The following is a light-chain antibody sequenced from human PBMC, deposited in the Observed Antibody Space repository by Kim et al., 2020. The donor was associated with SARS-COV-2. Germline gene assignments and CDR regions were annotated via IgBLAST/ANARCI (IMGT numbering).Light chain of an antibody. CDR3: QQYNNWPPVT. J-gene: IGKJ4*01. Sequence: SPGERATLSCRASQSVSSNLAWYQKKPGQAPRLLIYGASTRATGIPARFSGSGSGTEFTLTISSLQSEDFAVYYCQQYNNWPPVTFGGGTKVDIK. CDR1: QSVSSN. CDR2: GAS. V-gene: IGKV3-15*01.